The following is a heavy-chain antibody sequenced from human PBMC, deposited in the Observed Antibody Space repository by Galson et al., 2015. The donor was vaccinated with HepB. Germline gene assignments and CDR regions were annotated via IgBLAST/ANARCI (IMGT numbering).Heavy chain of an antibody. CDR3: AKDQPTYYYDSSGGDAFDI. CDR1: GFTFSSYA. D-gene: IGHD3-22*01. CDR2: ISGSGGST. Sequence: SVRLSCAASGFTFSSYAMSWVRQAPGKGLEWVSVISGSGGSTDYADSVKGRFTISRDNSKNTLYLQMNSLRAEDTAVYYCAKDQPTYYYDSSGGDAFDIWGQGTMVTVSS. V-gene: IGHV3-23*01. J-gene: IGHJ3*02.